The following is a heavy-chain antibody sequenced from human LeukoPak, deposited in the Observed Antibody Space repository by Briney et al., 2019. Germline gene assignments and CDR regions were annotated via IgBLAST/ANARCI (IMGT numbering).Heavy chain of an antibody. D-gene: IGHD2-15*01. V-gene: IGHV3-30-3*01. CDR3: ARGGIVVVVAAIDY. Sequence: GRSLRLSYAASGFTFSSYAMHWVRQAPGKGLEWVAVISYDGSNKYYADSVKGRFTISRDNSKNTLYLQMNSLRAEDTAVYYCARGGIVVVVAAIDYWGQGTLVTVSS. CDR1: GFTFSSYA. CDR2: ISYDGSNK. J-gene: IGHJ4*02.